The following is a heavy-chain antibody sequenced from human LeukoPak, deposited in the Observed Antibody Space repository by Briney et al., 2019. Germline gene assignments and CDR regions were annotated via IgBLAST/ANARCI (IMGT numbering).Heavy chain of an antibody. CDR2: IYYSGTT. J-gene: IGHJ4*02. Sequence: PSETLSLTCTVSGGSISNYYWSWIRQPPGKGLEWIGYIYYSGTTNYNPSLKSRVTISVDTSKNQFSLKLSSVTAADTAVYYCAGPYSSGAYFDYWGQGTLVTVSS. CDR3: AGPYSSGAYFDY. CDR1: GGSISNYY. D-gene: IGHD6-19*01. V-gene: IGHV4-59*08.